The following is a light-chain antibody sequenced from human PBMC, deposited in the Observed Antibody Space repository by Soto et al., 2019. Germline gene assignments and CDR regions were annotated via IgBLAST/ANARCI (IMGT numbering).Light chain of an antibody. CDR3: QQYNNWPWT. CDR1: QSVSSN. J-gene: IGKJ1*01. V-gene: IGKV3-15*01. CDR2: GAS. Sequence: EIVMTQSPATLSVSPGERATLSCRASQSVSSNLAWYQQKPGQAPRLLIYGASTRATGIPARFSGSGSGTEFTLTISSLQSEDFAVYYWQQYNNWPWTFGQGTKVDI.